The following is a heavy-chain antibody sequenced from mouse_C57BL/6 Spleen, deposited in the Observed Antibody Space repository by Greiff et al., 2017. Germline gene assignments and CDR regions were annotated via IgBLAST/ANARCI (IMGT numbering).Heavy chain of an antibody. CDR2: ISSGSSTI. V-gene: IGHV5-17*01. Sequence: EVQGVESGGGLVKPGGSLKLSCAASGFTFSDYGMHWVRQAPEKGLEWVAYISSGSSTIDYADTVKGRFTISRDNATNTLFLQMTSLRSEDTAMYYCARDYGSSYDAMDYWGQGTSVTVSS. D-gene: IGHD1-1*01. CDR3: ARDYGSSYDAMDY. CDR1: GFTFSDYG. J-gene: IGHJ4*01.